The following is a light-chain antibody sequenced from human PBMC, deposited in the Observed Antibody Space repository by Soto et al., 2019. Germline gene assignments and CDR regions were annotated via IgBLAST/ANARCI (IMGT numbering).Light chain of an antibody. J-gene: IGLJ2*01. CDR3: SSYSSSSTV. Sequence: QSVLTQPASVSGSPGQSITISCTGTSSDVGAYNYVSWYQQHPGKAPKLIIYEVSNRPSGVSNRFSGSKSGNTASLTISGLQAEDEADYYCSSYSSSSTVFGGGTKLTVL. CDR2: EVS. CDR1: SSDVGAYNY. V-gene: IGLV2-14*01.